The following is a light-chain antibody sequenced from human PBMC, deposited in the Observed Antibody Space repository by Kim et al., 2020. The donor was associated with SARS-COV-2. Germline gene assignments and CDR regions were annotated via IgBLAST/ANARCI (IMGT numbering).Light chain of an antibody. CDR2: EIT. CDR1: STDFTTYNY. V-gene: IGLV2-8*01. J-gene: IGLJ1*01. CDR3: TSHANDNYV. Sequence: PGQSVTISCSVPSTDFTTYNYVSWYQQHPGKAPKLIIYEITKRPSGVPDRFSGSKSGDTASLTVSGLQAEDEADYYCTSHANDNYVFGTGTKVTVL.